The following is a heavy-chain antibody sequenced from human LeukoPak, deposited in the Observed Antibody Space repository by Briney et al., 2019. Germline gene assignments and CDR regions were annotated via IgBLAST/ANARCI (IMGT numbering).Heavy chain of an antibody. CDR1: GYSFTNYY. CDR3: ARSRGYYFDY. Sequence: ASVTVSCKASGYSFTNYYIHWVRQAPGQGLEWMGFINPAGGSTTYTQKFQGRVSVTRDMSTSSVRLELISLKSEDTAVYYCARSRGYYFDYWGQVTLVTVSS. CDR2: INPAGGST. V-gene: IGHV1-46*01. D-gene: IGHD3-16*01. J-gene: IGHJ4*02.